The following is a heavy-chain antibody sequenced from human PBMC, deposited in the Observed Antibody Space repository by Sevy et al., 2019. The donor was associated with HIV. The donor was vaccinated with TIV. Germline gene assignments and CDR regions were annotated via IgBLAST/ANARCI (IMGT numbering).Heavy chain of an antibody. CDR1: GYTFTAYH. J-gene: IGHJ4*02. V-gene: IGHV1-2*02. CDR3: SRETWYFAN. Sequence: APVKVSCKTSGYTFTAYHMHWMRQAPGQGLEWMGWVYPNSGDTEYAQKFQGRVTMTTDTSINTVYMELSGLRSDDTAMYYCSRETWYFANWGQGTLVTVSS. CDR2: VYPNSGDT. D-gene: IGHD6-13*01.